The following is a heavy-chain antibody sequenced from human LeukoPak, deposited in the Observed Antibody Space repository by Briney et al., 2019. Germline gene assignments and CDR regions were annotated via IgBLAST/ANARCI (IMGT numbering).Heavy chain of an antibody. V-gene: IGHV3-13*01. Sequence: HAGGSLRLSCAASRLSFSSYDMHWVRQATGKGLEWVSAIGTKGDTYYSDSVRGRFTISRGNGKNSLYLQMNSLRAGDTAVYYCAREMSDTVTWCWYFDLWGRGTLVTVSS. J-gene: IGHJ2*01. CDR3: AREMSDTVTWCWYFDL. CDR2: IGTKGDT. CDR1: RLSFSSYD. D-gene: IGHD4-17*01.